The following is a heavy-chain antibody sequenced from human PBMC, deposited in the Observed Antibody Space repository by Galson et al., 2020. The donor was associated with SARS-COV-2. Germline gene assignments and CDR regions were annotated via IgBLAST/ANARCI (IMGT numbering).Heavy chain of an antibody. CDR1: GFTFDDYA. Sequence: GGSLRLSCAASGFTFDDYAMHWVRHAPGKGLEWVSGISWNSGSIGYADSVKGRFTISRDSAKNSLYLQMNSLRAEDTALYYCAKDIFRVGAAAARVYGMDVWGQGTTVTVSS. D-gene: IGHD6-13*01. J-gene: IGHJ6*02. CDR3: AKDIFRVGAAAARVYGMDV. CDR2: ISWNSGSI. V-gene: IGHV3-9*01.